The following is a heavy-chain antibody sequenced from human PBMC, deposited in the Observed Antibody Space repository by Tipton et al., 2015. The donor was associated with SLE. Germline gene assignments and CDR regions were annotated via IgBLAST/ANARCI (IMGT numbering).Heavy chain of an antibody. Sequence: GLVKPSETLSLTCTVSGGSISTNNYYWGWIRQSPGKGLEWIGSIYRSGTAYYNPSLKSRVTISVDTSKNQFSLKLSSVTAADTAVYYCARAYGDPLWGRGTLVTVSS. CDR1: GGSISTNNYY. D-gene: IGHD4-17*01. CDR2: IYRSGTA. J-gene: IGHJ2*01. V-gene: IGHV4-39*07. CDR3: ARAYGDPL.